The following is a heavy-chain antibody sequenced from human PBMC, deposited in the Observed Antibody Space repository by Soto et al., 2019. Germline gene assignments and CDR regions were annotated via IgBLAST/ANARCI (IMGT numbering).Heavy chain of an antibody. CDR2: ISGSGRNI. D-gene: IGHD1-1*01. Sequence: AGSLRLSCAATRFTFSSRSMNWVRQAPGKGLEWVSYISGSGRNIYNTDSVRGRFTISRDNAKNSLYLQMDSLRDEDTAVYYCARGELDRTIDFWGQGTLVTVSS. CDR3: ARGELDRTIDF. CDR1: RFTFSSRS. V-gene: IGHV3-48*02. J-gene: IGHJ4*02.